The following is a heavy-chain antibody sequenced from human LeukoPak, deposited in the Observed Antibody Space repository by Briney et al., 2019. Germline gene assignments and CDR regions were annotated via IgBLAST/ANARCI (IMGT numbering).Heavy chain of an antibody. CDR1: GGSISSSSYY. Sequence: ASETLSLTCTVSGGSISSSSYYWGWIRQPPGKGLVWIGRIYTSGSTNYNPSRKSRVTMSVDTSKNQFSLKLSSVTAADTAVYYCAREMYYDSSGYQDYWGQGTLVTVS. D-gene: IGHD3-22*01. J-gene: IGHJ4*02. CDR3: AREMYYDSSGYQDY. V-gene: IGHV4-39*07. CDR2: IYTSGST.